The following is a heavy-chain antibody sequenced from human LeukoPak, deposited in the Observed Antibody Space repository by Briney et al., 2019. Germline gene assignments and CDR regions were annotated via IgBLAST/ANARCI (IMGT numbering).Heavy chain of an antibody. J-gene: IGHJ4*02. V-gene: IGHV3-7*02. Sequence: AGSLTLSCAASRFTFSNYWMSWVRQAPGKGLEWVGNIKQDGREKYYVEYVKGRFPITRDNAKNSLYLQMNRLRAEDTAVYYCALGGSGHRYYFDFWGQGTLVTVSS. CDR1: RFTFSNYW. CDR3: ALGGSGHRYYFDF. D-gene: IGHD2-15*01. CDR2: IKQDGREK.